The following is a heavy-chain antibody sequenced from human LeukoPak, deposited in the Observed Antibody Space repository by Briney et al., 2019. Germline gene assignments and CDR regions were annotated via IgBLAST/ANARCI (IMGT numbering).Heavy chain of an antibody. J-gene: IGHJ4*02. CDR2: IRSKIYGGTP. V-gene: IGHV3-49*04. CDR3: SRDQTPYY. Sequence: GGSLRLSCTASGFTFGDYAMTWVRQAPGKRLEWVGFIRSKIYGGTPEYAASVKGRFTISRDDSQGIAYLQMNSLITEDTAVYYCSRDQTPYYWGQGTLVTVSS. CDR1: GFTFGDYA.